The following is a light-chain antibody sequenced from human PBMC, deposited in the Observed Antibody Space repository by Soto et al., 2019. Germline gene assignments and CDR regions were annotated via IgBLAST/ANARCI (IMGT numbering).Light chain of an antibody. V-gene: IGKV3-20*01. CDR3: QQYRSSPYT. Sequence: EIVLTQSPGTLSLSPGLRATLSCRASQNIASRSVAWYQQYPGRAPRLLIYASSTRATGIPDRFSGSGSGTDFTLTISRLEPEDFAVYYCQQYRSSPYTFGQGTKLEIK. CDR2: ASS. CDR1: QNIASRS. J-gene: IGKJ2*01.